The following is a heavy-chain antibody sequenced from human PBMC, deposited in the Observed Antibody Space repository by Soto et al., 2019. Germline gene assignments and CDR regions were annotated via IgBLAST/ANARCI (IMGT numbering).Heavy chain of an antibody. V-gene: IGHV3-23*01. J-gene: IGHJ4*02. Sequence: PGGSLRLSCAASGFVFSSYAMSWVHQAPGKGLEWVSAISGSGTTAYYADSVKGRFIFSRDNAKNTLYLQMNSLRAEDTAVYSCVSGDGDYNDGNGCLARHWGQRTLVTVSS. D-gene: IGHD7-27*01. CDR2: ISGSGTTA. CDR3: VSGDGDYNDGNGCLARH. CDR1: GFVFSSYA.